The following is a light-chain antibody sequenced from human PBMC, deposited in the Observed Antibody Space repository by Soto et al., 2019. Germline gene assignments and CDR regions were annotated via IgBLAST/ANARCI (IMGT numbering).Light chain of an antibody. CDR2: GAS. CDR1: QGISSY. Sequence: DIQLTQSPSFLSASVGDRVTITCRASQGISSYLAWYQQKPGKAPKLLIYGASTLQSGVPSRFSGSGSGTELTLTISSLQPEDFVTYYCQQLNSYPITFGQGTRLEIK. J-gene: IGKJ5*01. CDR3: QQLNSYPIT. V-gene: IGKV1-9*01.